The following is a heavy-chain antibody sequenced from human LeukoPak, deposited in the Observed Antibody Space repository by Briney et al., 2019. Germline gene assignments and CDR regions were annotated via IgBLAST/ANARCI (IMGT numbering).Heavy chain of an antibody. Sequence: SETLSLTCAVYGGSFSGYYWSWIRQPPGKGLEWIGEINHSGSTNYNPSLKSRVTISVDTSKNQFSLKLSSVTAADTAVYYCARGSPNYYDSSGYYPYFDYWGQGTLVTVSS. D-gene: IGHD3-22*01. J-gene: IGHJ4*02. CDR1: GGSFSGYY. CDR3: ARGSPNYYDSSGYYPYFDY. V-gene: IGHV4-34*01. CDR2: INHSGST.